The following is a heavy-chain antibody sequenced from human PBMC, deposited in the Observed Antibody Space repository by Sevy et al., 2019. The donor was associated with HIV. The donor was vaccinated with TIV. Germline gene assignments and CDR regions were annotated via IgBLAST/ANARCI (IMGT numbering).Heavy chain of an antibody. J-gene: IGHJ6*02. CDR2: ISYDGSDK. CDR1: GFSLNNYW. Sequence: GGSLRLSCVASGFSLNNYWMNWVRQAPGKGLEWVALISYDGSDKYYADSVKGRFTISRDNFKNTLYLQMNSLTTEDTAVYYCARPRANYVDHYFFYAMDVWGQGTTVTVSS. D-gene: IGHD4-17*01. CDR3: ARPRANYVDHYFFYAMDV. V-gene: IGHV3-30-3*01.